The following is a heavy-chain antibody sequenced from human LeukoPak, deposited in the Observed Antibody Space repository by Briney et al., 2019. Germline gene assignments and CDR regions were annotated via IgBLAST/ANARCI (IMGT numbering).Heavy chain of an antibody. Sequence: PGGSLRLSCAASGFTFSTHAMSWVRQPPGKGLEWIGEISHSGTTYFNPSLKSRVTVSVDTSKSQFSLRLDSMTAADTAVYYCARGGLDTRRGGYFDYWGQGILVTVSS. J-gene: IGHJ4*02. V-gene: IGHV4-34*01. CDR2: ISHSGTT. D-gene: IGHD5-18*01. CDR1: GFTFSTHA. CDR3: ARGGLDTRRGGYFDY.